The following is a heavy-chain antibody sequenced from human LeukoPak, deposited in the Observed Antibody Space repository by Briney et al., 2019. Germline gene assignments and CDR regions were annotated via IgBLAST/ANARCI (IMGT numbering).Heavy chain of an antibody. J-gene: IGHJ4*02. Sequence: ASVTVSCKASGYTFTSYGISWVRQAPGQGLEWMGWISAYNGYAKYAQNVQGRVTITTDTSTSTAYMDLRSLRSDDTAVYYCARNDSSAYDYWGQGTLVTVSS. CDR1: GYTFTSYG. CDR2: ISAYNGYA. V-gene: IGHV1-18*01. CDR3: ARNDSSAYDY. D-gene: IGHD2-15*01.